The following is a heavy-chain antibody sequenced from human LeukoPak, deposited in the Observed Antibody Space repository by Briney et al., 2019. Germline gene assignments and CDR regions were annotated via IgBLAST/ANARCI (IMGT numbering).Heavy chain of an antibody. Sequence: VXXXPGQXXXWMGRIIPILGIANYAQKFQGRVTITADKSTSTAYMELSSLRSEDTAVYYCARDHGSSWLIYWGQGTLVTVSS. CDR2: IIPILGIA. CDR3: ARDHGSSWLIY. V-gene: IGHV1-69*04. J-gene: IGHJ4*02. D-gene: IGHD6-13*01.